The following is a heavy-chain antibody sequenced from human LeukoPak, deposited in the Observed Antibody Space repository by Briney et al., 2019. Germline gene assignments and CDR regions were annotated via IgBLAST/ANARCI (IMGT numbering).Heavy chain of an antibody. D-gene: IGHD3-22*01. J-gene: IGHJ4*02. CDR1: GYSISSGYY. CDR2: IYHSGST. V-gene: IGHV4-38-2*02. CDR3: ARHRRRSGSRCIDY. Sequence: SETLSLTCTVSGYSISSGYYWGWIRQPPGKGLEWIGSIYHSGSTYYNPSLKSRVTISVDTAKNQFYLKLSSVTAADTAVYYCARHRRRSGSRCIDYWGQGTLVTVSS.